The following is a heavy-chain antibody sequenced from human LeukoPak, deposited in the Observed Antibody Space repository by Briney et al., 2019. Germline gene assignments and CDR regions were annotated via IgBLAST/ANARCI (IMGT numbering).Heavy chain of an antibody. J-gene: IGHJ4*02. Sequence: GGSLRLSCAASGFTFSSYWMHWVRQTPGKGLVWVSRIKSDGSTIYADSVKGRFTISRDNSKNTLYLQMNSLRAEDTAVYYCARDYRVSPIRAYSSSWYNIPDFDYWGQGTLVTVSS. CDR2: IKSDGST. CDR1: GFTFSSYW. CDR3: ARDYRVSPIRAYSSSWYNIPDFDY. V-gene: IGHV3-74*01. D-gene: IGHD6-13*01.